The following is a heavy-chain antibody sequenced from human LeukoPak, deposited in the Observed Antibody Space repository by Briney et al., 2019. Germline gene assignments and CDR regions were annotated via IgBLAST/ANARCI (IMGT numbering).Heavy chain of an antibody. CDR1: GYAFTSYD. V-gene: IGHV1-8*01. Sequence: ASVKVSCKASGYAFTSYDINWVRQATGQGLEWMGWMNPNSGNTGYAQKFQGRVTMTRNTSISTAYMELSSLRSEDTAVYYCAGRAYSSGWYVSDYWGQGTLVTVSS. J-gene: IGHJ4*02. CDR2: MNPNSGNT. CDR3: AGRAYSSGWYVSDY. D-gene: IGHD6-19*01.